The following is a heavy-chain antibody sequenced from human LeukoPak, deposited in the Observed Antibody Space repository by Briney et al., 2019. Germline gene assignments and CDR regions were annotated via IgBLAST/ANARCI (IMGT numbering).Heavy chain of an antibody. V-gene: IGHV4-31*03. CDR2: IYYSGST. CDR1: GGSISSGGYY. CDR3: ARAEQLVLFDY. Sequence: PSQTLSLTCTVSGGSISSGGYYWSWIRQHPGKGLEWIGYIYYSGSTYYNPSLKSRVTISVDTSKNQFSLELSSVTAADTGVYYCARAEQLVLFDYWGQGTLVTVSS. D-gene: IGHD6-13*01. J-gene: IGHJ4*02.